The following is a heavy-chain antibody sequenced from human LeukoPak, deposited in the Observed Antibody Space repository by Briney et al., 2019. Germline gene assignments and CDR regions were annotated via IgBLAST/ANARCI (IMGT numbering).Heavy chain of an antibody. D-gene: IGHD6-13*01. CDR1: GYSISSGYY. CDR2: IYHSGST. V-gene: IGHV4-38-2*02. J-gene: IGHJ4*02. CDR3: ARSRRSWSTFEY. Sequence: SETLSLTCTVSGYSISSGYYWGWIRQPPGKGLEWIGNIYHSGSTYYNPSLKSRVTISVDTSKNQFSLKLTSVTATDTAVYYCARSRRSWSTFEYWGQGTLVTVSS.